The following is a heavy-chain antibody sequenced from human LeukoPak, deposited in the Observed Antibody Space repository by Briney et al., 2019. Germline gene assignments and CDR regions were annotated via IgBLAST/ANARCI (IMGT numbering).Heavy chain of an antibody. D-gene: IGHD2-15*01. CDR1: GFTFSSYW. CDR2: IKQDGSEK. CDR3: ARVGCSGASCYSYYYYGMDV. Sequence: GGSLRLSCAASGFTFSSYWMSWVRQAPGKGLEWVANIKQDGSEKYYVDSVKGRFTISRDNAKNSLYLQMNSLRAEDTAVFYCARVGCSGASCYSYYYYGMDVWGQGTTVTVSS. V-gene: IGHV3-7*01. J-gene: IGHJ6*02.